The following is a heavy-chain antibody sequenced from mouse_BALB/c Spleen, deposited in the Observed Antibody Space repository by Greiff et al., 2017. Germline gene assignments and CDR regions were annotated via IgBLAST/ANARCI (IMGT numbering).Heavy chain of an antibody. CDR2: ISYDGSN. D-gene: IGHD2-2*01. J-gene: IGHJ2*01. V-gene: IGHV3-6*02. CDR3: ARDGYDYFDY. CDR1: GYSITSGYY. Sequence: VQLQQSGPGLVKPSQSLSLTCSVTGYSITSGYYWNWIRQFPGNKLEWMGYISYDGSNNYNPSLKNRISITRDTSKNQFFLKLNSVTTEDTATYYCARDGYDYFDYWGQGTTLTVSS.